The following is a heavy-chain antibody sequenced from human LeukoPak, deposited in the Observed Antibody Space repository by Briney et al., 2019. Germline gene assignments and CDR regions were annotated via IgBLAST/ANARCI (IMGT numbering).Heavy chain of an antibody. CDR1: GFSFNTYG. J-gene: IGHJ4*02. CDR2: ISFDGTNT. V-gene: IGHV3-30*03. Sequence: GGSLRLSCAASGFSFNTYGMYWVRQAPGKGPEWVAVISFDGTNTFYADSAKGRFIISRDNAENTVSLQMSSLRSEDTAVYYCARDRRMATIDYWGQGTLVTVSS. CDR3: ARDRRMATIDY. D-gene: IGHD5-24*01.